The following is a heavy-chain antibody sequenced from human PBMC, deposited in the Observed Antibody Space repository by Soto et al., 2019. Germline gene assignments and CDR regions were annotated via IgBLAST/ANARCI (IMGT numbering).Heavy chain of an antibody. CDR3: ATWHEREHAYDV. CDR1: GFTISGKKY. J-gene: IGHJ3*01. CDR2: LYDLDGS. D-gene: IGHD1-1*01. Sequence: DVQLVESGGGLIQPGESLRLSCAAFGFTISGKKYVAGVRQAPGKWLEWGSALYDLDGSFYAASVKGRFTTSSDSSKTTVYLQMNDLRPDDTAVYYCATWHEREHAYDVWGQGTTVTVSS. V-gene: IGHV3-53*01.